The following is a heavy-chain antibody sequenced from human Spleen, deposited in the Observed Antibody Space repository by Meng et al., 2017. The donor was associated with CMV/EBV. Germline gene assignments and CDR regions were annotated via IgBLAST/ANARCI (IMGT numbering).Heavy chain of an antibody. CDR3: ARVTSRGYRFPFFDI. CDR2: IKQDGSEK. CDR1: GFTFSSYW. Sequence: GESLKISCAAPGFTFSSYWMSWVRQAPGKGLEWVANIKQDGSEKYYVDSVKGRFTISRDNAKNSLYLQMNSLRAEDTAVYYCARVTSRGYRFPFFDIWGQGTMVTVSS. D-gene: IGHD1-1*01. V-gene: IGHV3-7*04. J-gene: IGHJ3*02.